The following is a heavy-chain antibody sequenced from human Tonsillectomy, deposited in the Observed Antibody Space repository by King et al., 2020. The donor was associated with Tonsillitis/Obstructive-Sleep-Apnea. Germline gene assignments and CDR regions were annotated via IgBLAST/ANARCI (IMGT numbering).Heavy chain of an antibody. CDR2: ISGDGGST. CDR3: AKSSGGSGSYWGFDY. D-gene: IGHD1-26*01. CDR1: GFTFDDYA. Sequence: VQLVESGGGVVQPGGSLRLSCAASGFTFDDYAMHWVRQAPGKGLEWVSLISGDGGSTYYADSVKGRFTISRDNSKNSLYLQMNSLRTEDTALYYCAKSSGGSGSYWGFDYWGQGTLITVSS. V-gene: IGHV3-43*02. J-gene: IGHJ4*02.